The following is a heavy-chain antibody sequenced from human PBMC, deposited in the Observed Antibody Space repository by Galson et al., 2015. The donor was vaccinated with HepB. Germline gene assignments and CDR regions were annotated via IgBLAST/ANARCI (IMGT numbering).Heavy chain of an antibody. CDR1: GFTFDDYA. Sequence: SLRLSCAASGFTFDDYAMHWVRQAPGKGLEWVSGISWNSGSIGHADSVKGRFTISRDNAKNSLYLQMNSLRAEDTALYYCAKDRGGDSRSDYGMDVWGQGTTVTVSS. CDR3: AKDRGGDSRSDYGMDV. CDR2: ISWNSGSI. V-gene: IGHV3-9*01. J-gene: IGHJ6*02. D-gene: IGHD2-21*02.